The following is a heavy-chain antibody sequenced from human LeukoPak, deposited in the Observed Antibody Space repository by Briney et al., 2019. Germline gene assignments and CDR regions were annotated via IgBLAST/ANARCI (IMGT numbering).Heavy chain of an antibody. CDR2: VYTSGTT. CDR3: ARGTEKTRISGYYSFDH. D-gene: IGHD5-12*01. CDR1: GGSISGYF. J-gene: IGHJ4*02. Sequence: PSETLSLTCPVSGGSISGYFWTWIRQPAGKELEWIGRVYTSGTTYYNPSLESRVTISLDTFNNQFSLRVTSVTAADTAIYYCARGTEKTRISGYYSFDHWGRGLLVTVSS. V-gene: IGHV4-4*07.